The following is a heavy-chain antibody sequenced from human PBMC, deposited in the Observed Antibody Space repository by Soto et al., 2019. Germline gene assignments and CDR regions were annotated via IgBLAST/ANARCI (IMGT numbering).Heavy chain of an antibody. Sequence: GWSLRLSCSASGFIFSDYAMHLVRLTPGKGLEFVSAISNNGGSTKDAPSVWGRFTISRDNSKNTVYLEMSSLRVEDTAIYYCVKDPSRGGWYGFFLHWGQGTVVTVSS. CDR1: GFIFSDYA. V-gene: IGHV3-64D*06. CDR2: ISNNGGST. CDR3: VKDPSRGGWYGFFLH. J-gene: IGHJ1*01. D-gene: IGHD6-19*01.